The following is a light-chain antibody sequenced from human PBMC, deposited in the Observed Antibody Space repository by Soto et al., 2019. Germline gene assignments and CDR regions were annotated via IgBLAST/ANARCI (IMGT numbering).Light chain of an antibody. CDR1: QSLLHSNGYNY. Sequence: DIVMTQSPLSLPVTPGEPASISCRSSQSLLHSNGYNYLDWYLQQPGQSPQLLIYLGSNRASGVPDRFSGSGSGTYFTLKISRVEAEDAGVYYCMQALQTPPTFGQGTQWESK. J-gene: IGKJ1*01. CDR3: MQALQTPPT. CDR2: LGS. V-gene: IGKV2-28*01.